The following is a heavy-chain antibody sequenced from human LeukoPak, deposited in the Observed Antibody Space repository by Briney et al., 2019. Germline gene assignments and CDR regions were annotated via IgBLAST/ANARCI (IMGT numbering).Heavy chain of an antibody. CDR3: ARDEGGENAFGI. J-gene: IGHJ3*02. CDR1: GFSSSSYT. Sequence: PGGSLKLSCAASGFSSSSYTMNWVRQAPGKGLEWVSSISSSSNYIYYGDSVTGRFTISRDNPKNSLYLQMNSLRAEDTAVYYCARDEGGENAFGIWAEKPIVTVSS. V-gene: IGHV3-21*06. D-gene: IGHD3-16*01. CDR2: ISSSSNYI.